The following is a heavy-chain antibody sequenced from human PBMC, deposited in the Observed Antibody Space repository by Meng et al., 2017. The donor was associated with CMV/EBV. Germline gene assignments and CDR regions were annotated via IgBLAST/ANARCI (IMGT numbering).Heavy chain of an antibody. J-gene: IGHJ5*02. CDR3: AREDILVVPAATYNWFDP. V-gene: IGHV1-2*02. CDR1: GYTFTGYY. CDR2: INPNSGGT. D-gene: IGHD2-2*01. Sequence: ASVKVSCKASGYTFTGYYMHWVRQAPGQGLEWMGWINPNSGGTNYAQKFQGRVTMTRDTSISTAYMELSRLRSDDTAVYYCAREDILVVPAATYNWFDPWGQGTLVTVSS.